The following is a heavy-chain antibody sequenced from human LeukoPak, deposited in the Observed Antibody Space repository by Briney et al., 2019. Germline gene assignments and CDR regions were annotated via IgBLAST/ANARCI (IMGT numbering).Heavy chain of an antibody. CDR2: ISAYNGNT. J-gene: IGHJ4*02. D-gene: IGHD1-26*01. V-gene: IGHV1-18*01. CDR3: ARVRWELLPFDY. Sequence: WASVKVSCKASGYTFTNYGISWVRQAPGQGLEWMGWISAYNGNTNYAQKLQGRVTMTTDTSTSTAYMELRSLRSDDTAVYYCARVRWELLPFDYWGQGTLATVSS. CDR1: GYTFTNYG.